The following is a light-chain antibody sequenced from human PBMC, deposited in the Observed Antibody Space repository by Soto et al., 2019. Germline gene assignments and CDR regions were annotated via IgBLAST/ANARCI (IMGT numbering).Light chain of an antibody. CDR3: QQRSNWPSLT. CDR2: DAS. J-gene: IGKJ4*01. CDR1: QSVSSD. V-gene: IGKV3-11*01. Sequence: EIMMTQSPATLSVSPGERATLPCRASQSVSSDLAWYQQKLGQAPRLLIYDASNRATGIPARFSGSGSGTDFTLTISSLEPEDFAVYYCQQRSNWPSLTFGGGTKVDI.